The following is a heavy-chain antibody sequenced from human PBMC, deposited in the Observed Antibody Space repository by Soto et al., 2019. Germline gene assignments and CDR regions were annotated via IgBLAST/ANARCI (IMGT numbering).Heavy chain of an antibody. Sequence: SETLSLTCTVSGGSISSNYWTWIRQPPGKGLEWIGYVYNSGSTNYNPSLKSRVTISEDTSKSQFSLKVNSMTAADTAVYYCARYRREAVAGYTFDNWGQGILVTVSS. CDR1: GGSISSNY. V-gene: IGHV4-59*01. J-gene: IGHJ5*02. CDR2: VYNSGST. CDR3: ARYRREAVAGYTFDN. D-gene: IGHD6-13*01.